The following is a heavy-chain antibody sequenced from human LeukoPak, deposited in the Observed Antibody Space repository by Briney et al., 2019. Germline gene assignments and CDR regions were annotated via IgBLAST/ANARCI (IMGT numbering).Heavy chain of an antibody. J-gene: IGHJ4*02. CDR3: ARAVSIAAPDFDY. V-gene: IGHV3-7*01. CDR1: GFTFSSYW. D-gene: IGHD6-6*01. Sequence: PGGSLRLSCAASGFTFSSYWMSWVRQAPGKGLEWVANIKQDGSEKYYVDSVKGRFTISRDNAKNSLYLQMNSLRAEDTAVYYCARAVSIAAPDFDYWGQGTLVTVSS. CDR2: IKQDGSEK.